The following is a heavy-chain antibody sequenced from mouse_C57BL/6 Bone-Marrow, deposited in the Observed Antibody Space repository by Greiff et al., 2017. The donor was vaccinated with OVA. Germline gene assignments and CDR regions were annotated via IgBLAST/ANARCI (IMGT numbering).Heavy chain of an antibody. J-gene: IGHJ4*01. D-gene: IGHD6-5*01. CDR2: ISYSGST. Sequence: EVKLVESGPGMVKPSQSLSLTCTVTGYSITSGYAWHWIRHFPGNKLEWMGYISYSGSTNYNPSLKSRISITHDTSKNHFFLKLNSVTTEDTATYYCARDTAYNAMDYWGQGTSVTVSS. CDR3: ARDTAYNAMDY. CDR1: GYSITSGYA. V-gene: IGHV3-1*01.